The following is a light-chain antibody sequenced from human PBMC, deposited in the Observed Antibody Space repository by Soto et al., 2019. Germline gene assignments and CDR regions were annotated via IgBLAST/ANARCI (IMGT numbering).Light chain of an antibody. CDR3: QQSYNTPIT. CDR2: AAS. J-gene: IGKJ5*01. V-gene: IGKV1-17*03. Sequence: DIQMTQSPSAMSASVGDRVTITCRASQGIDNYLAWFQQKPGKVPQRLIYAASTLQSGVPSRFSGSGSGTELTITISSLQPEDFETYDCQQSYNTPITFGQGTRLEIK. CDR1: QGIDNY.